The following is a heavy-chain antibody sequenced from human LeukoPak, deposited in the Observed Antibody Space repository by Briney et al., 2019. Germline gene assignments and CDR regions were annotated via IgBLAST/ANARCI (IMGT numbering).Heavy chain of an antibody. V-gene: IGHV3-48*01. D-gene: IGHD3-10*01. Sequence: PGGSLRLSCAASGFTFSSYSMNWVRQAPGKGLEWVSYISSSSSTIYYADSVKGRFTISRDNAKNSLYLQMNSLRAEDTAVYYCARGSGPGSYYYYMDVWGKGTTVTISS. CDR3: ARGSGPGSYYYYMDV. CDR2: ISSSSSTI. CDR1: GFTFSSYS. J-gene: IGHJ6*03.